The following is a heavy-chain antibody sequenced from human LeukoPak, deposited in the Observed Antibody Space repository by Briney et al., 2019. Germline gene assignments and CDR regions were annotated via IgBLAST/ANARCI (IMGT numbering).Heavy chain of an antibody. CDR1: GFTFSGYA. CDR2: ISSSGSTI. CDR3: ARETVTLYYYYGMDV. V-gene: IGHV3-11*01. D-gene: IGHD4-17*01. J-gene: IGHJ6*02. Sequence: GGSLRLSCAASGFTFSGYAMSWIRQAPGKGLEWVSYISSSGSTIYYADSVKGRFTISRDNAKNSLYLQMNSLRAEDTAVYYCARETVTLYYYYGMDVWGQGTTVTVSS.